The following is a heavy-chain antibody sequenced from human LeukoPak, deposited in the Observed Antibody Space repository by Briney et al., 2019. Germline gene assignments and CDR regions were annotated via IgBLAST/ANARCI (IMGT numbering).Heavy chain of an antibody. CDR2: INPNSGGT. Sequence: ASVKLSCKASGYTFTGYYMHWVRHAPGQGLEWMGWINPNSGGTNYAQKFQGRVTMTRDTSISTAYMELSRLRSDDTAVYYCARDGPKGYCSSTSCSSNYYYYYMDVWRKGTTVTVSS. J-gene: IGHJ6*03. CDR1: GYTFTGYY. V-gene: IGHV1-2*02. D-gene: IGHD2-2*01. CDR3: ARDGPKGYCSSTSCSSNYYYYYMDV.